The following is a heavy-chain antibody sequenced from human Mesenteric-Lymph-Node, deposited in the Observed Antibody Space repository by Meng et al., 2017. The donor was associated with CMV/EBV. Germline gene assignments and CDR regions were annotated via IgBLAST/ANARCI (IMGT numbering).Heavy chain of an antibody. CDR2: INPNTGGT. J-gene: IGHJ5*02. CDR1: GYTFTYYY. Sequence: ASVKVSCKASGYTFTYYYMHWVRQAPGQGPECMGWINPNTGGTIYAQKFQGRVTMTRDTSISTAYMELSSLRSEDTAVYYCAREDITIFGVVLDPWGQGTLVTVSS. CDR3: AREDITIFGVVLDP. V-gene: IGHV1-2*02. D-gene: IGHD3-3*01.